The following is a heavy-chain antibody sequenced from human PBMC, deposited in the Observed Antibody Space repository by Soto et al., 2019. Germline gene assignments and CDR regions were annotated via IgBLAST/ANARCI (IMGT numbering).Heavy chain of an antibody. J-gene: IGHJ4*02. CDR2: ISGSGGST. CDR3: AKGVYYYDSSGYLTFDY. CDR1: GFTFSSYA. V-gene: IGHV3-23*01. Sequence: EVQLLESGGGLVQPGGSLRLSCAASGFTFSSYAMSWVRQAPGKGLEWVSAISGSGGSTYYADSVKGRFTISRDNSKNTLYLQMNSLRAEDTAVYYCAKGVYYYDSSGYLTFDYWGQGTLVTVSS. D-gene: IGHD3-22*01.